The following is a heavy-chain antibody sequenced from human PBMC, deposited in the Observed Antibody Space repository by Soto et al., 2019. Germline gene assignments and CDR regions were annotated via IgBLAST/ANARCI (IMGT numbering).Heavy chain of an antibody. CDR1: GFTFSSYA. D-gene: IGHD6-19*01. J-gene: IGHJ4*02. Sequence: GGSLRLSCAASGFTFSSYAMSWVRQAPGKGLEWVSAISGSGGSTYYADSVKGRFTISRDNSKNTLYLQMNSLRAEDTAVYYCAKDHFVKGGWYGGNYFDYWGQGTLVTVSS. V-gene: IGHV3-23*01. CDR2: ISGSGGST. CDR3: AKDHFVKGGWYGGNYFDY.